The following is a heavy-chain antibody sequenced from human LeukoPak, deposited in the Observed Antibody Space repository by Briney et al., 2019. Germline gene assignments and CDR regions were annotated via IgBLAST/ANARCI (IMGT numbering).Heavy chain of an antibody. CDR1: GYTFTSYG. CDR2: ISAYNGNT. Sequence: ASVKVSCKASGYTFTSYGISWVRQAPGQGLEWMGWISAYNGNTNYAQKLQGRVTMTTDTSTSTAYMELRSLRSDDTAVYYCASDRPTPLDYNGSGSCNWFDPWGQATLVTVPS. J-gene: IGHJ5*02. V-gene: IGHV1-18*01. D-gene: IGHD3-10*01. CDR3: ASDRPTPLDYNGSGSCNWFDP.